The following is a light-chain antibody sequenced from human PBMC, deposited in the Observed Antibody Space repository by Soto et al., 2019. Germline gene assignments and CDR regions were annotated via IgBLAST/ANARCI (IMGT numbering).Light chain of an antibody. CDR3: QKYSSVPV. CDR2: AAS. V-gene: IGKV1-27*01. CDR1: QGIRNS. J-gene: IGKJ3*01. Sequence: DIQMTQSPTSLSASVGDRVTITCRARQGIRNSVAWYQQKPGKAPKLLIYAASTLQSGVPSRFSGSGSGTDFTLTINSLQPEDVATYSCQKYSSVPVFGPGTKVEIK.